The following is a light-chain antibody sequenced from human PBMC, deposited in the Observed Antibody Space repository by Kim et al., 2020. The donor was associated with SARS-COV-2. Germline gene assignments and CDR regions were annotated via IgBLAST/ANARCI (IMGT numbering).Light chain of an antibody. V-gene: IGKV3-11*01. CDR1: QSVSSY. CDR2: DAS. Sequence: SPGERATLSCRASQSVSSYLAWYQQKPGQAPRILIYDASNRATGIPARFSGSGSGTDFTLTISSLEPEDFAVYYCQQRSNWPSWTFGQGTKVDIK. J-gene: IGKJ1*01. CDR3: QQRSNWPSWT.